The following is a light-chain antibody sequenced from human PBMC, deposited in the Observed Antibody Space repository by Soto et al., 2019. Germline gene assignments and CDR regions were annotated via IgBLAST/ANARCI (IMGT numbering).Light chain of an antibody. J-gene: IGKJ4*01. V-gene: IGKV1-39*01. CDR1: QTISGY. CDR3: QQSYSTPLT. Sequence: DIQMTQSPSSLSASVGDRVTITCRASQTISGYLHWYQQKPGKAPNLLIFAASNLQTGVPSRFSGSRSGTDFTLTISSLQPEDFATYYCQQSYSTPLTFGGGTKVEIK. CDR2: AAS.